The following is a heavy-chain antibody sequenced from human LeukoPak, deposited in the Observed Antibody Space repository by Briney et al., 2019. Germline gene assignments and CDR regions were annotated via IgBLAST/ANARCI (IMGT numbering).Heavy chain of an antibody. CDR1: GGTFSSYA. J-gene: IGHJ6*04. Sequence: SVKVSCKASGGTFSSYAISWVRQAPGQGLEWMGGIIPIFGTANYAQKFQGRVTITADKSTSTAYMELSSLRSEDTAVYYCARGLREYQLPQIVPLRTHYYYGMDVWGKGITVTVSS. CDR3: ARGLREYQLPQIVPLRTHYYYGMDV. CDR2: IIPIFGTA. D-gene: IGHD2-2*01. V-gene: IGHV1-69*06.